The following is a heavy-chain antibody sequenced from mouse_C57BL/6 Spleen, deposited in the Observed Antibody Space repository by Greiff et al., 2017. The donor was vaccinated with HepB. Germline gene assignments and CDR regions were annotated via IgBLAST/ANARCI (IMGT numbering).Heavy chain of an antibody. CDR3: TTCYSNRSWFAY. Sequence: EVQLQESGAELVRPGASVKLSCTASGFNIKDDYMHWVKQRPEQGLEWIGWIDPENGDTEYASKFQGKATITADTSSNTAYLQLNSLTSEDTAVYYCTTCYSNRSWFAYWGQGTLVTVSA. CDR2: IDPENGDT. CDR1: GFNIKDDY. D-gene: IGHD2-5*01. J-gene: IGHJ3*01. V-gene: IGHV14-4*01.